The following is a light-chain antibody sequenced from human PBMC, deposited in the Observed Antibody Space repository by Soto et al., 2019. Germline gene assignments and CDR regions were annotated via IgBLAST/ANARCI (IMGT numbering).Light chain of an antibody. V-gene: IGKV3-15*01. J-gene: IGKJ3*01. CDR1: QSVDSN. CDR3: QQYHHWPPT. Sequence: ELVLTQSPATLSVSPGERAPLSCRASQSVDSNLVWYQQKPGQSPRLLIFRASTRATGIPARFSGSGSGTEFTLTISSLQSEDFAVYYCQQYHHWPPTFGPGTKVDIK. CDR2: RAS.